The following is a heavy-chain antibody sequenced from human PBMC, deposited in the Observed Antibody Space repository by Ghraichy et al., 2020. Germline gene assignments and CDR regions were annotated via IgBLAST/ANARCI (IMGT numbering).Heavy chain of an antibody. Sequence: GESLNISCTASGFTFGDYAMSWVRQAPGKGLEWVGFIRSKAYGGTTEYAASVKGRFTISRDDSKSIAYLQMNSLKTEDTAVYYCTRAYHRGWFDPWGQGTLVTVSS. CDR1: GFTFGDYA. J-gene: IGHJ5*02. D-gene: IGHD2-2*01. CDR3: TRAYHRGWFDP. V-gene: IGHV3-49*04. CDR2: IRSKAYGGTT.